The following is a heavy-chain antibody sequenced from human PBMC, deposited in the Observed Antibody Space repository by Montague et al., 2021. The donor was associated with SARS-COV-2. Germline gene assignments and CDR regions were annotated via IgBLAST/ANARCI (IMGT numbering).Heavy chain of an antibody. CDR3: VSSLPGNQFQFDY. V-gene: IGHV4-31*03. CDR1: GGSITSGGYY. CDR2: LYYNGMT. J-gene: IGHJ4*02. D-gene: IGHD1-14*01. Sequence: TLSLTCSVSGGSITSGGYYWTWIRQRPGGDLEWLGYLYYNGMTHYNPSLKSRASFSLDTSKNQFSLKLTSATATDSALYFCVSSLPGNQFQFDYWGQGTLVIVSS.